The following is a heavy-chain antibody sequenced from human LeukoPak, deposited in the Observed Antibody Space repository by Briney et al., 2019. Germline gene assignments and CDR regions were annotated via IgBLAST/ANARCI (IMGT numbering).Heavy chain of an antibody. CDR3: TTLTLHIVVVTAPGPDAFDI. V-gene: IGHV3-23*01. Sequence: GGSLRLSCAASGFTFSSYAMSWVRQAPGKGLEWVSAISESGGSTYHADSVKGRFTISRDNSKNTLYLQMNSLKTEDTAVYYCTTLTLHIVVVTAPGPDAFDIWGQGTMVTVSS. CDR2: ISESGGST. CDR1: GFTFSSYA. J-gene: IGHJ3*02. D-gene: IGHD2-21*02.